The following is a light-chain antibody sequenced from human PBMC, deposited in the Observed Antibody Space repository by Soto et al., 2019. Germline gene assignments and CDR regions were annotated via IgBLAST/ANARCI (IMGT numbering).Light chain of an antibody. CDR2: DVT. CDR1: SSDVGAYYS. CDR3: CSYADSSSFRVL. J-gene: IGLJ2*01. V-gene: IGLV2-11*01. Sequence: QSALTQPASVSGSPGQSITISCTGTSSDVGAYYSVSWYQHHPGKAPKLIIYDVTKRPSGVPDRFSGSKSANTASLIISGLQAADEAEYYCCCCSYADSSSFRVLFGGGTQLTVL.